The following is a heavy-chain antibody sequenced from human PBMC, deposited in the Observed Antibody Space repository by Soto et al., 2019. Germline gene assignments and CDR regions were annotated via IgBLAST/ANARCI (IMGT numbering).Heavy chain of an antibody. D-gene: IGHD4-17*01. CDR2: IIPIFGTA. J-gene: IGHJ6*02. CDR3: ARDPHGATYYYYGMDV. Sequence: QVQLVQSGAEVKKPGSSVKVSCKASGGTFSNYAISWVRQAPGQGLEWMGGIIPIFGTANYAQKFQGRVTITADKSTSTAYMELSSLRSEDTAVYYCARDPHGATYYYYGMDVWGQGTTVTVSS. CDR1: GGTFSNYA. V-gene: IGHV1-69*06.